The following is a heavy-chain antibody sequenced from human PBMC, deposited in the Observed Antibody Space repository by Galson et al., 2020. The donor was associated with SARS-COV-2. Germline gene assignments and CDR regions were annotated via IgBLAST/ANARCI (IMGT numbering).Heavy chain of an antibody. CDR3: ARDLGGYYWD. V-gene: IGHV3-30-3*01. CDR2: ISYDGSNK. Sequence: TGGSLRLSCAASGFTFSSYAMHWVRQAPGKGLEWVAVISYDGSNKYYADSAKGRFTISRDNSKNTLYLQMNSLRAEDTAVYYCARDLGGYYWDWGQGTLVTVSS. D-gene: IGHD3-22*01. J-gene: IGHJ4*02. CDR1: GFTFSSYA.